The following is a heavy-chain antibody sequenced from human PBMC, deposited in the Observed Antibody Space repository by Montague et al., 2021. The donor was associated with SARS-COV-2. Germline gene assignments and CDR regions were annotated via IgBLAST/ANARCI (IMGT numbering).Heavy chain of an antibody. J-gene: IGHJ4*02. D-gene: IGHD3-3*01. CDR1: GGSISSYY. CDR2: IYYSGST. Sequence: SETLSLTCTDSGGSISSYYWSWIRQPPGKGLEWIGYIYYSGSTNXXPSLKSRVTISVDTSKNQFSLKLSSVTAADTAVYYCARAPVAHITIFGVVTSFDYWGQGTLVTVSS. V-gene: IGHV4-59*01. CDR3: ARAPVAHITIFGVVTSFDY.